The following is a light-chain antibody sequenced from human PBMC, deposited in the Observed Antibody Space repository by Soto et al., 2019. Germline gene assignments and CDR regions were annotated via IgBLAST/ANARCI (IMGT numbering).Light chain of an antibody. Sequence: RATPYHLASQSVSSYLAWYQQKPGQAPRLLIYEASNRASGIPARFSGSGSGTDFTLTISSREPEDFAVYYCQHLLIWLVTFGQGTRLEIK. CDR3: QHLLIWLVT. V-gene: IGKV3-11*01. J-gene: IGKJ5*01. CDR2: EAS. CDR1: QSVSSY.